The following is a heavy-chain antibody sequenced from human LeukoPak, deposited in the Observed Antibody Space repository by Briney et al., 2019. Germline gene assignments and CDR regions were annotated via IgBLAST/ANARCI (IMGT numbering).Heavy chain of an antibody. Sequence: ESGGSLRLSCAASGFTFSSYGMSWARQAPGKGLEWVSAISGSGGSTYYADSVKGRFTISRDNSKNTLYLQMNSLRAEDTAVYYCAKPGRDGYNLYYFDYWGQGTLVTVSS. CDR2: ISGSGGST. J-gene: IGHJ4*02. CDR3: AKPGRDGYNLYYFDY. V-gene: IGHV3-23*01. D-gene: IGHD5-24*01. CDR1: GFTFSSYG.